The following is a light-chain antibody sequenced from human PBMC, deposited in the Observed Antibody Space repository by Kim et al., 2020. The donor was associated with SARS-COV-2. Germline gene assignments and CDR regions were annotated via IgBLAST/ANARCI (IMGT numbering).Light chain of an antibody. V-gene: IGLV2-14*03. J-gene: IGLJ3*02. CDR1: SSDIGASNY. CDR3: TSFTNSATGV. CDR2: DVS. Sequence: QSALTQPASVSGSPGQSITISCTGTSSDIGASNYIAWYQQHPGKAPKLMIYDVSKRPSGVSDRFSGSKSGNTASLTVSGLQAEDEADYYCTSFTNSATGVFGGGTKVTVL.